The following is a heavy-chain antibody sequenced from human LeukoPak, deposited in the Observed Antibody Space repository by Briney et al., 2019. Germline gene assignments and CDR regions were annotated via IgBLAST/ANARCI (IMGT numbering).Heavy chain of an antibody. CDR2: ISGSGGST. CDR3: ATSRRAAAGYYFDY. Sequence: GGSLRLSCAASGFTFSSYAMSWVRQAPGKGLEWVSAISGSGGSTYYADSVKGRFTISRDNSKDTLYLQMNSLRAEDTAVYYCATSRRAAAGYYFDYWGQGTLVTVPS. V-gene: IGHV3-23*01. CDR1: GFTFSSYA. J-gene: IGHJ4*02. D-gene: IGHD6-13*01.